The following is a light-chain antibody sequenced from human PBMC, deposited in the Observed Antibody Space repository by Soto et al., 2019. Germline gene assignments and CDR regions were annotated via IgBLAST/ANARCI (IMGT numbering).Light chain of an antibody. Sequence: EIVLTQSPGILSLSPVERASLSCVASQSITSSFLAWYQQKPGQAPRLLIYGASSRATGIPDRFSGSGSGTDFTLTISRLEPEDFAVYYCQQYGSSLWTFGQGTKVDIK. V-gene: IGKV3-20*01. CDR2: GAS. CDR1: QSITSSF. J-gene: IGKJ1*01. CDR3: QQYGSSLWT.